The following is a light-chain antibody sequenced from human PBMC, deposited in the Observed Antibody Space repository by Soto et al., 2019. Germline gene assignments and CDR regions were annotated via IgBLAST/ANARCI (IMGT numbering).Light chain of an antibody. CDR3: SSYAGSNNLHAV. CDR1: SSDVGGYNY. CDR2: EVS. Sequence: QSALTQPPAASGSPGQSVTISCTGTSSDVGGYNYVSWYQQHPGKAPKLMIYEVSKRPSGVPDRFSGSKSGNTASLTVSGLQAEDEADYYCSSYAGSNNLHAVFGVGTQLTVL. J-gene: IGLJ7*01. V-gene: IGLV2-8*01.